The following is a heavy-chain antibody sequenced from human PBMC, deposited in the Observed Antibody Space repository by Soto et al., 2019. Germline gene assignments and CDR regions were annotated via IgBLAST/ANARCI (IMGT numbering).Heavy chain of an antibody. J-gene: IGHJ4*02. Sequence: EVQLVESGGGLVQPGRSLRLSCAASGFTFDDYAMHWVRQAPGKGLEWVSGISWNSGSIGYADSVKGRFTISRDNAKNSLYLQMNSRRAEDTALYYCAKDIRAGRGSGWHPFDYWGQGTLVTVSS. D-gene: IGHD6-19*01. CDR1: GFTFDDYA. CDR2: ISWNSGSI. V-gene: IGHV3-9*01. CDR3: AKDIRAGRGSGWHPFDY.